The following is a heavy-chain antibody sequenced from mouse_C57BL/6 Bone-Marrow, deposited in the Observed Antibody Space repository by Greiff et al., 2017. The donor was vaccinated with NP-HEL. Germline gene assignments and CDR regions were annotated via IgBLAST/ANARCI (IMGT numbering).Heavy chain of an antibody. CDR1: GYAFTNYL. Sequence: VQLQQSGAELVRPGTSVKVSCKASGYAFTNYLIEWVKQRPGQGLEWIGVINPGSGGTNYNEKFKGKATLTADKSSSTAYMQLRSLTSEDSAVYFGARGGIYYDYAWFAYWGQGTLVTVSA. CDR2: INPGSGGT. V-gene: IGHV1-54*01. CDR3: ARGGIYYDYAWFAY. J-gene: IGHJ3*01. D-gene: IGHD2-4*01.